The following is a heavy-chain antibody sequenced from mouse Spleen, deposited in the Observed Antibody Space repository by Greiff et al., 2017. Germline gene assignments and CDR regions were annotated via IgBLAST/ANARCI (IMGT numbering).Heavy chain of an antibody. CDR2: IDPSDSYT. J-gene: IGHJ1*01. D-gene: IGHD2-14*01. CDR3: ARNRYAWYFDV. CDR1: GYTFTSYW. Sequence: QVQLQQPGAELVKPGASVKLSCKASGYTFTSYWMQWVKQRPGQGLEWIGEIDPSDSYTNYNQKFKGKATLTVDTSSSTAYMQLSSLTSEDSAVYYCARNRYAWYFDVWGAGTTVTVSS. V-gene: IGHV1-50*01.